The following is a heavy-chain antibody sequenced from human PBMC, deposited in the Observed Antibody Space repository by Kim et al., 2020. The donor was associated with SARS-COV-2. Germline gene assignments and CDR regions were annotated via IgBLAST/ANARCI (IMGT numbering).Heavy chain of an antibody. D-gene: IGHD3-9*01. CDR3: ARGEVLRYFDWLPHY. V-gene: IGHV1-69*13. J-gene: IGHJ4*02. CDR1: GGTFSSYA. Sequence: SVKVSCKASGGTFSSYAISWVRQAPGQGLEWMGGIIPIFGTANYAQKFQGRVTITADESTSTAYMELSSLRSEDTAVYYCARGEVLRYFDWLPHYWGQGTLVTVSS. CDR2: IIPIFGTA.